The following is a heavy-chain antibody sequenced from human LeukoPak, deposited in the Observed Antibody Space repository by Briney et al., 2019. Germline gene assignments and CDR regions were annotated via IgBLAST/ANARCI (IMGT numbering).Heavy chain of an antibody. CDR1: GGSISSYY. CDR3: ARDHAPRRLALGP. D-gene: IGHD6-25*01. CDR2: IYYSGST. Sequence: SETLSLTCTVSGGSISSYYWSWIRQPPGKGLEWIGYIYYSGSTNHNPSLKSRVTISVDTSKNQFSLKLSSVTAADTAVYYCARDHAPRRLALGPWGQGTLVSVSS. V-gene: IGHV4-59*01. J-gene: IGHJ5*02.